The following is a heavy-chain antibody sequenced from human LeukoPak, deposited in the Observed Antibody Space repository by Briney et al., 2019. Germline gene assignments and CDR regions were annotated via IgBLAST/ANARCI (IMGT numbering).Heavy chain of an antibody. D-gene: IGHD1-7*01. CDR3: ARGSARNWNLYYFDY. CDR2: IRAYNGNT. V-gene: IGHV1-18*01. CDR1: GYTFTSYG. Sequence: ASVKVSCKASGYTFTSYGISWVRQAPGQGLEWVGWIRAYNGNTNYAQTLQGRVTITADESTSTAYMELSSLRSEDTAVYYCARGSARNWNLYYFDYWGQGTLVTVSS. J-gene: IGHJ4*02.